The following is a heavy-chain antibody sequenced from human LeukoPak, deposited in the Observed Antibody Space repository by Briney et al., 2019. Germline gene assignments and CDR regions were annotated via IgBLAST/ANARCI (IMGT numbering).Heavy chain of an antibody. CDR2: INSDGSST. J-gene: IGHJ4*02. D-gene: IGHD1-26*01. CDR1: GFTFSSYW. V-gene: IGHV3-74*01. Sequence: GGSLRLSCAASGFTFSSYWMHWVRQAPGKGLVWVSRINSDGSSTSYADSVKGRFTISRDNSKNTLYLQMNSLRAEDTAVYYCAKVARATKGPIDYWGQGTLVTVSS. CDR3: AKVARATKGPIDY.